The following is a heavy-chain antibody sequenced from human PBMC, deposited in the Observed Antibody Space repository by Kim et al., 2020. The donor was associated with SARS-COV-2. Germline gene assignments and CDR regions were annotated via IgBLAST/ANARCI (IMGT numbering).Heavy chain of an antibody. CDR1: GGSVSSGSYY. CDR3: ARGGHSGYVAAMVILDY. CDR2: IYYSGST. Sequence: SETLSLTCTVSGGSVSSGSYYWSWIRQPPGKGLEWIGYIYYSGSTNYNPSLKSRVTISVDTSKNQFSLKLSSVTAADTAVYYCARGGHSGYVAAMVILDYWGQGTLVTVSS. V-gene: IGHV4-61*01. D-gene: IGHD5-12*01. J-gene: IGHJ4*02.